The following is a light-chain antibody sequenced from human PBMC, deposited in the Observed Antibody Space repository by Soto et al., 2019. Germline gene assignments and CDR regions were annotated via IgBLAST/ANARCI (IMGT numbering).Light chain of an antibody. J-gene: IGKJ1*01. CDR3: QQYNKWPRWT. V-gene: IGKV3-15*01. CDR2: GAS. CDR1: QSVSSN. Sequence: EIVMTQSPATLSVSPGERATLSCRASQSVSSNLAWYQQKPGQAPRLLIYGASTRATGIPARFSGSGSGTEFTLTISSPQSEDFAVYYCQQYNKWPRWTFGQGTKVDIK.